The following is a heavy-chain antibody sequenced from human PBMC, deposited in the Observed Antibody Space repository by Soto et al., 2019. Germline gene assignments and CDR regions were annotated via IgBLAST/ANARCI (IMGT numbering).Heavy chain of an antibody. CDR2: INPSGGST. D-gene: IGHD3-16*01. J-gene: IGHJ4*02. V-gene: IGHV1-46*01. CDR3: ARDQASIMITFGGVIGGFDY. Sequence: QVQLVQSGAEVKKPGASVKVSCKASGYTFTSYYMHWVRQAPGQGLEWMGIINPSGGSTSYAQKFQGRVTMTRETSTSTVYMELSSLRSEDTAVYYCARDQASIMITFGGVIGGFDYWGQGTLDTVPS. CDR1: GYTFTSYY.